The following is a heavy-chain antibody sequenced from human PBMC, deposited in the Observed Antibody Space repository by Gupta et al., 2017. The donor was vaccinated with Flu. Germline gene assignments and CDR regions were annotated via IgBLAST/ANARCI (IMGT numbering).Heavy chain of an antibody. CDR3: ASSSSGWYDVWTY. CDR2: INPNNGGT. CDR1: GDPFSGYY. V-gene: IGHV1-2*02. D-gene: IGHD6-19*01. Sequence: VQLVQSGAAVKKPGATVKVSCRASGDPFSGYYLHWVRQAPGQGPEWVGWINPNNGGTNYAQKFQGRVTLTTNKSTSTADMELTGLTSDDTAVYYCASSSSGWYDVWTYWGQGTLVTVSS. J-gene: IGHJ4*02.